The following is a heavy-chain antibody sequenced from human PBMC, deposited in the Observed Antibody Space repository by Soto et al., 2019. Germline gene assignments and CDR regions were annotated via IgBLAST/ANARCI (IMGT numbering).Heavy chain of an antibody. CDR2: ISYDGSNK. CDR3: AKDLDTAMVWGFDY. Sequence: QVQLVQSGAEVKKPGASVKVSCKASGFTFSSYGMHWVRQAPGKGLEWVAVISYDGSNKYYADSVKGRFTISRDNSKNTLYLQMNSLRAEDTAVYYCAKDLDTAMVWGFDYWGQGTLVTVSS. CDR1: GFTFSSYG. J-gene: IGHJ4*02. D-gene: IGHD5-18*01. V-gene: IGHV3-30*18.